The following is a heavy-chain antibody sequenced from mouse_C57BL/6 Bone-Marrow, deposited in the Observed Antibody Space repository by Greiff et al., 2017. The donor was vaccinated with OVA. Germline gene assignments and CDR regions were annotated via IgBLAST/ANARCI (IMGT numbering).Heavy chain of an antibody. CDR1: GYAFTNYL. D-gene: IGHD1-1*01. CDR3: ARYGLFCYGSSYDDMDY. Sequence: QVQLKQSGAELVRPGTSVKVSCKASGYAFTNYLIEWVKQRPGQGLEWIGVINPGSGGTNYNEKFKGKATLTADKSSSTAYMQLSSLTSEDSAVYFCARYGLFCYGSSYDDMDYWGQGTSVTGSS. CDR2: INPGSGGT. V-gene: IGHV1-54*01. J-gene: IGHJ4*01.